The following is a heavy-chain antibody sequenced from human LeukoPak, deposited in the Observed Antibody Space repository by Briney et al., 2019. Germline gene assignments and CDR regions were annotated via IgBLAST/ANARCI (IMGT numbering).Heavy chain of an antibody. CDR2: ISYDGSNK. Sequence: GGSLRLSCAASGFTFSSYAMSWVRQAPGKGLEWVAVISYDGSNKYYADSVKGRFTISRDNSKNTLYLQMNSLRAEDTAVYYCARDSVSGSLGYWGQGTLVTVSS. J-gene: IGHJ4*02. D-gene: IGHD6-19*01. V-gene: IGHV3-30-3*01. CDR3: ARDSVSGSLGY. CDR1: GFTFSSYA.